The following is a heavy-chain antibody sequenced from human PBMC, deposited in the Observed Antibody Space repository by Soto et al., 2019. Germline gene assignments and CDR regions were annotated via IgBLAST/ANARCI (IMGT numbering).Heavy chain of an antibody. V-gene: IGHV1-3*01. CDR3: ARDAMDYYDSSGYSFFDY. CDR2: INAGNGNT. D-gene: IGHD3-22*01. Sequence: ASVKVSSKASGYTFTSYAMHWVRQAPGQRLEWMGWINAGNGNTKYSQKFQGRVTITRDTSASTAYMELSSLRSEDTAVYYCARDAMDYYDSSGYSFFDYWGQGTLVTVSS. CDR1: GYTFTSYA. J-gene: IGHJ4*02.